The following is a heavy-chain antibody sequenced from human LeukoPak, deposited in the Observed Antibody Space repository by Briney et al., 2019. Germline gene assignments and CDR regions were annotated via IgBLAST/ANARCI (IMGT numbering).Heavy chain of an antibody. CDR2: IRYDGSNK. V-gene: IGHV3-30*02. Sequence: GGSLRLSCAASEFTFSNYVMSWVRQAPGKGLEWVAFIRYDGSNKYYADSVKGRFTISRDNSKNTLYLQMNSLRAEDTAVYYCAKTGRLDYYGSGSYAKDYWGQGTLVTVSS. CDR1: EFTFSNYV. D-gene: IGHD3-10*01. CDR3: AKTGRLDYYGSGSYAKDY. J-gene: IGHJ4*02.